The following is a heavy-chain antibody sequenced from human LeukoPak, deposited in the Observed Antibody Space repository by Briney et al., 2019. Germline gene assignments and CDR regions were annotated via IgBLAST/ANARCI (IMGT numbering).Heavy chain of an antibody. J-gene: IGHJ4*02. CDR1: GYTFTSYG. CDR3: ARGRGTTVSTPMDY. V-gene: IGHV1-18*01. Sequence: ASVKVSCKASGYTFTSYGISWVRQAPGQGLEWMGWISTYNGNTNYAQKLQGRVTMTTDTSTTTAYMELRSLRSDDTAVYYCARGRGTTVSTPMDYWGQGTLVTVSS. CDR2: ISTYNGNT. D-gene: IGHD4-17*01.